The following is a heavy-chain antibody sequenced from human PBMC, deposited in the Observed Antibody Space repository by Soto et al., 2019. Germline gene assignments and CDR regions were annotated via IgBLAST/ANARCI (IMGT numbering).Heavy chain of an antibody. CDR2: TYYSGVT. J-gene: IGHJ4*02. CDR3: ARQATARYGDYYFDH. CDR1: GDSISSSSYY. D-gene: IGHD4-17*01. Sequence: SETLSLTCTVSGDSISSSSYYWGWLRQPPGKGLEWSGSTYYSGVTYYNPSLKSRVSISVATSKKQFSLVLSSVTAADTALYFCARQATARYGDYYFDHWGQGTLVTVSS. V-gene: IGHV4-39*01.